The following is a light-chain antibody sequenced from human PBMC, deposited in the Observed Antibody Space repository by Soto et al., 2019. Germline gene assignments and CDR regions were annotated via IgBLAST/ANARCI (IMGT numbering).Light chain of an antibody. CDR3: CSYTSSSIRV. V-gene: IGLV2-14*01. CDR2: EVR. CDR1: SSDVGGYNH. J-gene: IGLJ3*02. Sequence: QSALTQPASVSGSPGQSITISCMGTSSDVGGYNHVSWYQQHPGKAPKLIIYEVRNRPSGVSNRLSGSKSGNTASLTISGLQADDEADYYCCSYTSSSIRVFGGGTKLTVL.